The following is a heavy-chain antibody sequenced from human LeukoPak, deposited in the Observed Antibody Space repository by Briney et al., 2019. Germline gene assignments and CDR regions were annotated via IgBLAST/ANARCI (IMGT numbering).Heavy chain of an antibody. CDR3: ARGGGGWYTRDFDY. J-gene: IGHJ4*02. Sequence: PSETLSLTCTVSGGFIRSSSYYWGWIRQPPGKGLEWIGSIYYSGSTYYNPSLKSRVTISVDTSKNQFSLSLSSVTAADTAAYYCARGGGGWYTRDFDYWGQGTLVTVSS. D-gene: IGHD6-19*01. V-gene: IGHV4-39*01. CDR1: GGFIRSSSYY. CDR2: IYYSGST.